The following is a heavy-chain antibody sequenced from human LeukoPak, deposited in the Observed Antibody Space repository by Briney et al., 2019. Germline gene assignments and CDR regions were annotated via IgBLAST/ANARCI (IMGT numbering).Heavy chain of an antibody. V-gene: IGHV3-23*01. Sequence: PGGSLRLSCAASGFTFSNYAMTWVRQAPGKGLEWVSGISDSGGGTYYADSVKGRFTIFRDNYKNTLYLQMNSLRAEDTAVYYCAKSLSGGGYYFEYWGQGTLVTVSS. CDR3: AKSLSGGGYYFEY. D-gene: IGHD3-10*01. CDR1: GFTFSNYA. CDR2: ISDSGGGT. J-gene: IGHJ4*02.